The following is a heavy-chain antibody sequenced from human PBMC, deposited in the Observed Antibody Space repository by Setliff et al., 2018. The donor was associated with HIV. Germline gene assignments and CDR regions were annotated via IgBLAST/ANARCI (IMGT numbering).Heavy chain of an antibody. V-gene: IGHV1-18*01. CDR1: GNTFISYG. CDR2: ISPYNGST. CDR3: ARVVQGFASERFTLKNWFDP. J-gene: IGHJ5*02. D-gene: IGHD3-16*01. Sequence: GASVKVSCKASGNTFISYGISWVRQAPGQGLEWMGWISPYNGSTKYSKKFQGRVTVTTDKSTSTAYMELRSLRFDDTAVYYCARVVQGFASERFTLKNWFDPWGQGTLVTVSS.